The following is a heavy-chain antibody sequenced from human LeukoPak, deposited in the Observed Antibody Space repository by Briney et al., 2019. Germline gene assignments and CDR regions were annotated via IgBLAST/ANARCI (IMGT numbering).Heavy chain of an antibody. J-gene: IGHJ5*02. V-gene: IGHV4-30-4*01. CDR1: GGSISSGDYY. D-gene: IGHD3-10*01. Sequence: SQTLSLTCTVSGGSISSGDYYWSWIRQPPGKGLEWIGYIYYSGSTYYNPSLKSRVTISVDTSKNQFSLKLSSVTAADTAVYYCASYNYGSGSYDSGYNWFDPWGQGTLVTVSS. CDR2: IYYSGST. CDR3: ASYNYGSGSYDSGYNWFDP.